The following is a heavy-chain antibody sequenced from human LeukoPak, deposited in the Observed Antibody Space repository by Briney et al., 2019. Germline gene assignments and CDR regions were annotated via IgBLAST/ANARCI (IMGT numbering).Heavy chain of an antibody. CDR1: GFTFSSYA. CDR3: ARGGWDYYDSSGYYPIDY. J-gene: IGHJ4*02. V-gene: IGHV3-23*01. D-gene: IGHD3-22*01. CDR2: ISGSGGST. Sequence: GGSLRRSCAASGFTFSSYAMSWVRQAPGKGLEWVSAISGSGGSTYYADSVKGRFTISRDNSKNTLYLQMNSLRAEDTAVYYCARGGWDYYDSSGYYPIDYWGQGTLVTVSS.